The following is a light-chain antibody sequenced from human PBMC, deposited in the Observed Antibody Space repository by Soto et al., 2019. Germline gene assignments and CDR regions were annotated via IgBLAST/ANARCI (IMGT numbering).Light chain of an antibody. CDR2: DAS. CDR3: QQRSNWPPSLT. V-gene: IGKV3-11*01. Sequence: DIVLTQSPAALSLSPGERATLSCRASQSVSSYLAWYQQKPGQAPRLLIYDASNRATGIPARFSGSGSGTDFTLTISSLEPEDSAVYYCQQRSNWPPSLTFGGGTRVEIK. CDR1: QSVSSY. J-gene: IGKJ4*01.